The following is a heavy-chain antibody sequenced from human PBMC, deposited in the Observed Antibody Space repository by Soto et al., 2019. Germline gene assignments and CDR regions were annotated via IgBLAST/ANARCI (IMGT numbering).Heavy chain of an antibody. CDR1: GFTFSDYS. J-gene: IGHJ4*02. V-gene: IGHV3-48*02. CDR3: ARRLGYFDY. Sequence: EVQLVESGGGLVQPGGSLRLSCAVSGFTFSDYSMNWVRQAPGKGLEWVSYISSVSATIYYADSVRGRFTISRDNAKNSLYLQMNSLRDEETALYYCARRLGYFDYWGPGTLVTVAS. D-gene: IGHD3-10*01. CDR2: ISSVSATI.